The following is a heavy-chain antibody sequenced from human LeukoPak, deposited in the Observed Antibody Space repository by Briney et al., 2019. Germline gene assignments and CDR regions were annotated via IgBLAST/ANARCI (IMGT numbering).Heavy chain of an antibody. J-gene: IGHJ4*02. CDR2: IYATGST. Sequence: SETLSPTCDVSGDFIRSYWWGWVRQPAGKGLQWIGRIYATGSTKFNPSLKSRLTMSMDTSTNQLSLKLSLKLTSVTAADTAVYFCARQGYTASYYFLDFWSQGTLVTVSP. CDR1: GDFIRSYW. D-gene: IGHD1-26*01. V-gene: IGHV4-4*07. CDR3: ARQGYTASYYFLDF.